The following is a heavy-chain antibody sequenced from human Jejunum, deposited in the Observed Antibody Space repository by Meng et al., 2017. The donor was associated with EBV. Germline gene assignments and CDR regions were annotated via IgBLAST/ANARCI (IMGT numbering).Heavy chain of an antibody. D-gene: IGHD4-17*01. CDR1: GFTFSSSW. CDR3: GDLAVS. Sequence: EVQLVESGGGLVQPGGSLRLSCAASGFTFSSSWMHWVRQAPGKGLVWVSRINAVGSTTDYADSVRGRFTISRDNAKNTLYLQMNGLRTDDTAMYYCGDLAVSWGQGTLGTVS. J-gene: IGHJ4*02. CDR2: INAVGSTT. V-gene: IGHV3-74*01.